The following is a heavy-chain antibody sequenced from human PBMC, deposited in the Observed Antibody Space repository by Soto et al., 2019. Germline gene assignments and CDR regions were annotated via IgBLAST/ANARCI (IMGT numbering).Heavy chain of an antibody. CDR2: INHTGGT. CDR1: GGSVNGYY. Sequence: SSETLSLTCAVYGGSVNGYYWNWIRQPPGKGLEWIGEINHTGGTHYNPSLKSRVTMSVDTSKNQFSLRLSSVTAADTAIYYCARGQKYYSSGSRVIYYYYGMDVWGQGTTVTVSS. J-gene: IGHJ6*02. V-gene: IGHV4-34*01. CDR3: ARGQKYYSSGSRVIYYYYGMDV. D-gene: IGHD3-10*01.